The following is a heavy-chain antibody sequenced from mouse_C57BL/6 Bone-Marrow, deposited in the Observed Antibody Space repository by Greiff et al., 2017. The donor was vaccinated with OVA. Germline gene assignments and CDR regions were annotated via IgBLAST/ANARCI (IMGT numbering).Heavy chain of an antibody. CDR1: GYTFTTYP. D-gene: IGHD2-5*01. CDR2: FHPYNDDT. CDR3: AKRGSNLPFAY. Sequence: QVQLKQSGAELVKPGASVKMSCKASGYTFTTYPIEWMKQKHGQSLEWIGNFHPYNDDTKYNEKFKGKATLTVEKSSSTVYLALSRLTSDDSAGSYCAKRGSNLPFAYWGQGTLVTVSA. J-gene: IGHJ3*01. V-gene: IGHV1-47*01.